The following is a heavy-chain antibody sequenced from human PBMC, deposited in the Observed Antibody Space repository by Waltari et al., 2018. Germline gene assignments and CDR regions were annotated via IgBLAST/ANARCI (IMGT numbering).Heavy chain of an antibody. J-gene: IGHJ3*02. V-gene: IGHV3-48*01. CDR3: ARDKPDYYDSSGYPTPSAFDI. CDR1: GFTFSSYS. CDR2: ISSSSSTI. D-gene: IGHD3-22*01. Sequence: EVQLVESGGGLVQPGGSLRLSCAASGFTFSSYSMNWVRQAPGKGLEWVSYISSSSSTIYYADSVKGRFTISRDNAKNSLYLQMNSLRAEDTAVYYCARDKPDYYDSSGYPTPSAFDIWGQGTMVTVSS.